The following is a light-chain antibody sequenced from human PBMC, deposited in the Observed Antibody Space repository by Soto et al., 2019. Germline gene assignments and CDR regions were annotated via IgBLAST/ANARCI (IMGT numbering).Light chain of an antibody. Sequence: DIQMTQSPSTLSASEGDRVTITCRASQSIGNWLAWYQQTTGKAPKRLIYTASILQSGVLARFSGSGSGTEFTLTISSFQPDDFETYYSQQSDSYPYTFGQANKLESK. CDR2: TAS. CDR1: QSIGNW. CDR3: QQSDSYPYT. J-gene: IGKJ2*01. V-gene: IGKV1-5*03.